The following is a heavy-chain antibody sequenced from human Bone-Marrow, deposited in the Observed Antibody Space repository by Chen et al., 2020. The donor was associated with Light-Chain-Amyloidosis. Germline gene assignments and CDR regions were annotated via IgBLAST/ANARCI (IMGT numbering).Heavy chain of an antibody. CDR1: GFTYKKWA. CDR2: FDYNSGRK. D-gene: IGHD1-1*01. CDR3: TQDGVPGGADF. V-gene: IGHV3-9*01. Sequence: EVQMVESGGGLVQPGRSLRLSCVTSGFTYKKWAIHWVRQAPGKGLEWVSGFDYNSGRKDYADSVRGRFTVSSDSYKNSLFLEMNSLRVEDTALYYCTQDGVPGGADFWGPGTMVTVSS. J-gene: IGHJ4*02.